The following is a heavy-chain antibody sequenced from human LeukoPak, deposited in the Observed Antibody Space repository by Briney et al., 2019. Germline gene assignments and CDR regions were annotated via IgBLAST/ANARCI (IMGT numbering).Heavy chain of an antibody. CDR3: AEDRDSSKGYYYYGMDV. CDR1: GFTFSSYG. V-gene: IGHV3-30*18. CDR2: ISYDGGNK. J-gene: IGHJ6*02. D-gene: IGHD3-22*01. Sequence: GRSLRLSCAASGFTFSSYGMHWVRQAPGKGLEWVAVISYDGGNKYYADSVKGRFTISRDNSKNTLYLQMNSLRAEDTAVYYCAEDRDSSKGYYYYGMDVWGQGTTVTVSS.